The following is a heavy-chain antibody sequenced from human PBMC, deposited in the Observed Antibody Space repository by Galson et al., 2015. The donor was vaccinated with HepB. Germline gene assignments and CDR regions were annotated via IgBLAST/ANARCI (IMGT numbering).Heavy chain of an antibody. Sequence: SVKVSCKASGYTFTSYYMHWVRQAPGQGLEWMGIINPSGGSTSYAQKFQGRVTMTRDTSTSTVYMELSSLRSEDTAVYYCARERVVVAATSSGRRPTRAWFDPWGQGTLVTVSS. D-gene: IGHD2-15*01. V-gene: IGHV1-46*01. CDR2: INPSGGST. J-gene: IGHJ5*02. CDR3: ARERVVVAATSSGRRPTRAWFDP. CDR1: GYTFTSYY.